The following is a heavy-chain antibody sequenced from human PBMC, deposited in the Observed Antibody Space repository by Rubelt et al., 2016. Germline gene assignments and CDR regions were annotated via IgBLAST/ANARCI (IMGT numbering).Heavy chain of an antibody. CDR2: ISYDGSNK. J-gene: IGHJ4*02. CDR3: ARVEFFDWLQGVDY. Sequence: SYAMHWVRQAPGKGLEWVAVISYDGSNKYYADSVKGRFTISRDNSKNTLYLQMNSLRAEDTAVYYCARVEFFDWLQGVDYWGQGTLVTVSS. CDR1: SYA. D-gene: IGHD3/OR15-3a*01. V-gene: IGHV3-30*04.